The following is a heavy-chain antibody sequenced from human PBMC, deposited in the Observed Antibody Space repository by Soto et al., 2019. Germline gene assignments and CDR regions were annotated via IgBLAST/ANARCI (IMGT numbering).Heavy chain of an antibody. D-gene: IGHD2-15*01. CDR1: GYTFTSYA. J-gene: IGHJ4*02. V-gene: IGHV1-3*01. CDR3: ARVYCSGGSCYRLLSLYY. CDR2: INAGNGNT. Sequence: ASVKVSCKASGYTFTSYAMHWVRQAPGQRLEWMGWINAGNGNTKYSQKFQGRVTITRDTSASTAYMELSSLRSEDTAVYYCARVYCSGGSCYRLLSLYYWGQGTLVTVSS.